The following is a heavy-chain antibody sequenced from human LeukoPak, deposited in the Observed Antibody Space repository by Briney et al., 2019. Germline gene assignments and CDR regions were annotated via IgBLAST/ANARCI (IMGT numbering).Heavy chain of an antibody. V-gene: IGHV4-31*02. CDR2: IYYSGST. CDR1: GFTFTSYS. CDR3: VGSGSYFHY. Sequence: LRLSCAASGFTFTSYSMNWVRQHPGKGLEWIGYIYYSGSTYYNPSLKSRVTISVDTSKNQFSLKLSSVTAADTAVYYCVGSGSYFHYWGQGTLVTVSS. J-gene: IGHJ4*02. D-gene: IGHD3-10*01.